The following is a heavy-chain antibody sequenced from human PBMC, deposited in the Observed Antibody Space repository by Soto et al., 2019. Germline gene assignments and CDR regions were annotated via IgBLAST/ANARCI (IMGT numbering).Heavy chain of an antibody. CDR2: ISGSGGST. Sequence: GGSLRLSCAASGFTFSSYAMSWVRQAPGKGLEWVSAISGSGGSTYYADSVKGRFTISRDNSKNTLYLQMNSLRAEDTAVYYCAKDGENCYDSSGYYFFWDYWGQGTLVTVSS. J-gene: IGHJ4*02. CDR3: AKDGENCYDSSGYYFFWDY. CDR1: GFTFSSYA. V-gene: IGHV3-23*01. D-gene: IGHD3-22*01.